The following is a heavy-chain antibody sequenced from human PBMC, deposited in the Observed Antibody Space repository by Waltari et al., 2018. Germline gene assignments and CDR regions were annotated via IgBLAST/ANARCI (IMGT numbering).Heavy chain of an antibody. V-gene: IGHV3-23*01. D-gene: IGHD6-6*01. J-gene: IGHJ6*02. CDR1: GFPFSSYA. CDR2: VNMDVGGT. CDR3: AKSLEPDRLRYGMDV. Sequence: EVQLLESGGGLSQPGGSLRLSCAASGFPFSSYAMSWVRQAPGEGLQWVSGVNMDVGGTYYATSGRGRFTISRDNSKNTLYLQMYSLRAEDTAIYYCAKSLEPDRLRYGMDVWGQGTTVTVSS.